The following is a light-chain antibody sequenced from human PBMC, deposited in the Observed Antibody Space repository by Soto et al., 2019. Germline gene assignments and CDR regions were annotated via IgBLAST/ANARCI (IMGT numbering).Light chain of an antibody. V-gene: IGKV1-39*01. CDR3: QQNYSPPFT. J-gene: IGKJ2*01. Sequence: DIPMTQSPSSLSASVGDRVTITCRASHTFSSFWNWHQKKRGKPPTLLIYGAYNLRSGVPSRFSGSGGGAEFRLTISSLQPDDFATSYCQQNYSPPFTFGQGPSLELK. CDR1: HTFSSF. CDR2: GAY.